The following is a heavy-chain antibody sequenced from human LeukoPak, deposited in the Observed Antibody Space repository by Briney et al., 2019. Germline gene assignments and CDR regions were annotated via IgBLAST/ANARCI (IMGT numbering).Heavy chain of an antibody. Sequence: PSETLSLTCAVYGGSLSGYYWSWIRQPPGKGLEWIGEINHSGSTNYNPSLKSRVTISVDTSKNQFSLKLSSVTAADTAVYYCWSGRTGTPPLDYWGQGTLVTVSS. CDR2: INHSGST. V-gene: IGHV4-34*01. J-gene: IGHJ4*02. D-gene: IGHD1-7*01. CDR1: GGSLSGYY. CDR3: WSGRTGTPPLDY.